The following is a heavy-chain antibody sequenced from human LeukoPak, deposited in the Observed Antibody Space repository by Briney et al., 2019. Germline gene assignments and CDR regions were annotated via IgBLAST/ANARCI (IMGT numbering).Heavy chain of an antibody. Sequence: GGSLRLSCTASGFTFSSYGMRWVRQAPGKGLEWVAVIRYDGSNKYYADSVKGRFTISRDNSKNTLYLQMNSLRAEDTAVYYCAKDLYPDYFNYGMDVWGQGTTVTVSS. CDR3: AKDLYPDYFNYGMDV. CDR2: IRYDGSNK. V-gene: IGHV3-30*02. CDR1: GFTFSSYG. J-gene: IGHJ6*02. D-gene: IGHD2/OR15-2a*01.